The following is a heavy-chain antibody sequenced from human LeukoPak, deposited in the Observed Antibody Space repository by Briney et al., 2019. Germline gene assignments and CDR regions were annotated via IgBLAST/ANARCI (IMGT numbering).Heavy chain of an antibody. D-gene: IGHD3-22*01. CDR1: GFTFSIYS. Sequence: PGGSLRLSCAASGFTFSIYSMNWVRQAPGKGLEWVAHISRSGTALYYADSVKGRFTISRDNARNSLDLQMNSLRAEDTAVYYCARNYHYYYDSNGGYWGQGTLVTVSS. CDR3: ARNYHYYYDSNGGY. J-gene: IGHJ4*02. V-gene: IGHV3-48*04. CDR2: ISRSGTAL.